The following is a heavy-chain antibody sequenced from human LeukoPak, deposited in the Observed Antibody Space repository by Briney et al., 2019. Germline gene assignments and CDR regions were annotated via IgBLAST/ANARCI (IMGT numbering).Heavy chain of an antibody. CDR2: ISSSGSTI. CDR1: GFTFSDYY. V-gene: IGHV3-11*01. CDR3: SFGELIKAAFDI. D-gene: IGHD3-10*01. J-gene: IGHJ3*02. Sequence: GGSLRLSCAASGFTFSDYYMSWIRQAPGKGLEWVSYISSSGSTIYYADSVKGRFTISRDNAKNSLYLQMNSLRAEDTAVYYCSFGELIKAAFDIWGQGTMVTVSS.